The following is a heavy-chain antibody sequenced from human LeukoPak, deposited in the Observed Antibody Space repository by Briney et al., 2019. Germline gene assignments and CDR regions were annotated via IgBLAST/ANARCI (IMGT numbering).Heavy chain of an antibody. CDR3: ARDYVAATPPYYYYGMDV. CDR1: GGSISSGGYY. J-gene: IGHJ6*02. D-gene: IGHD2-15*01. Sequence: SQTLSLSCTVSGGSISSGGYYWSWIRQPPGKGLERIGYIYYSGSTNYNPSLKSRVTISVDTSKNQFSLKLSSVTAADTAVYYCARDYVAATPPYYYYGMDVWGQGTTVTVSS. CDR2: IYYSGST. V-gene: IGHV4-61*08.